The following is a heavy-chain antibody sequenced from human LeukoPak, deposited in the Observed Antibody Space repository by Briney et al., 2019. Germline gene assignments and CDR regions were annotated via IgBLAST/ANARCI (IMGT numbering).Heavy chain of an antibody. Sequence: GGSLRLSCAASGFTFDDYAMHWVRQAPGKGLEWVSGISWNSGSIGYADSVKGRFTISRDNAKNTLHLQMNSLRAEDTAVYYCARGDSRGYYYTSGFDPWGQGTLVTVSS. CDR1: GFTFDDYA. V-gene: IGHV3-9*01. J-gene: IGHJ5*02. CDR2: ISWNSGSI. CDR3: ARGDSRGYYYTSGFDP. D-gene: IGHD3-22*01.